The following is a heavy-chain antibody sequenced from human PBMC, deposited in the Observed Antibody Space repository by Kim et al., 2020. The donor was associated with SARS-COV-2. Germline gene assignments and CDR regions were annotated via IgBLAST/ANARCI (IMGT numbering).Heavy chain of an antibody. D-gene: IGHD2-15*01. Sequence: GGSLRLSCAASGFTFSSYSMNWVRQAPGKGLEWVSSISSSSSYIYYADSVKGRFTISRDNAKNSLYLQMNSLRAEDTAVYYCARAPTRYCSGGSCYSGGWFDPWGQGTLVTVSS. CDR3: ARAPTRYCSGGSCYSGGWFDP. J-gene: IGHJ5*02. CDR1: GFTFSSYS. CDR2: ISSSSSYI. V-gene: IGHV3-21*01.